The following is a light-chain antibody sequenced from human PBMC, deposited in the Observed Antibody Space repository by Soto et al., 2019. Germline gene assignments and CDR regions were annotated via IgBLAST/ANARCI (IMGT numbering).Light chain of an antibody. CDR1: SASVSTSYY. V-gene: IGLV8-61*01. Sequence: QTVVTQEPSFSVSPGGTVTLTCGLTSASVSTSYYPSWFQQTPGQAPRTLIYNTNTRSSGVPDRFSGSILGNKAALTITGAQADDESDYFCVLYMGSGISLFGGVTKLTVL. CDR3: VLYMGSGISL. J-gene: IGLJ2*01. CDR2: NTN.